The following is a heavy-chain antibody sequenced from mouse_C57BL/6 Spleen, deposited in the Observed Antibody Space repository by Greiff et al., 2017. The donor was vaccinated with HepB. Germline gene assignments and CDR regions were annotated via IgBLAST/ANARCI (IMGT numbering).Heavy chain of an antibody. Sequence: EVQVVESGPELVKPGASVKMSCKASGYTFTDYNMHWVKQSHGKSLEWIGYINPNNGGTSYNQKFKGKATLTVNKSSSTAYMELRSLTSEDSAVYYCARYPRYSKRDFDYWGQGTTLTVSS. V-gene: IGHV1-22*01. CDR2: INPNNGGT. CDR3: ARYPRYSKRDFDY. CDR1: GYTFTDYN. J-gene: IGHJ2*01. D-gene: IGHD2-5*01.